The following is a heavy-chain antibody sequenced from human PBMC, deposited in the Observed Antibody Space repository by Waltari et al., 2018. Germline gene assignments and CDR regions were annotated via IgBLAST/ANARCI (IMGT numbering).Heavy chain of an antibody. CDR1: GFTFSSYA. CDR3: ARESYGS. Sequence: QVQLVESGGGVVQPGRSLRLSCAASGFTFSSYAMHWVRQAPGKGLEWVAVISYDGSNKYYADSVKGRFTISRDNSKNTLYLQMNSLRAEDTAVYYCARESYGSWGQGTLVIVSS. CDR2: ISYDGSNK. D-gene: IGHD5-18*01. V-gene: IGHV3-30-3*01. J-gene: IGHJ4*02.